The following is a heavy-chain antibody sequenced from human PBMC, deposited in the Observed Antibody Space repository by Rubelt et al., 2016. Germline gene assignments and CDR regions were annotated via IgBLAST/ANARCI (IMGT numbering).Heavy chain of an antibody. CDR2: IYYSGST. V-gene: IGHV4-39*07. D-gene: IGHD3-22*01. Sequence: QLQLHESGPGLVKPSETLSLNCIVSGGSLRSSGHYWAWVRPPPGKGLEGIAQIYYSGSTPSNPSLTRRVTTAIDTSKNQFPRKRTFVTSAQPAVYYCPRDTGDADSRGLAWGQGTLGIVSS. J-gene: IGHJ5*02. CDR3: PRDTGDADSRGLA. CDR1: GGSLRSSGHY.